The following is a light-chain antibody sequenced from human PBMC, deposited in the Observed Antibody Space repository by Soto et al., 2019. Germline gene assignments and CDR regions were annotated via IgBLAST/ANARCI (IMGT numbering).Light chain of an antibody. J-gene: IGKJ4*01. CDR3: HQFNTYPLT. CDR1: QDISSA. V-gene: IGKV1-13*02. CDR2: DAS. Sequence: AIQLTQSPSSLSASVGDEITITCRASQDISSALAWYQQSPGKAPKLLIYDASGLETGVPSRFSGSGSGTDFVLTISSLQPEDFATYYCHQFNTYPLTFGGGTKVDI.